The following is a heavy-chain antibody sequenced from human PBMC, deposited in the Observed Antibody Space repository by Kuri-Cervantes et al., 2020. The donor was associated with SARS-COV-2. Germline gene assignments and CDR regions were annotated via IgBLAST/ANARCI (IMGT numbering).Heavy chain of an antibody. Sequence: GESLKISCTASGFTFNTYNMKWVRQAPGKGLEWVSGIGPSNTYIYYADSVKGRFIISRDNAKNSLYLQMNSLRAEDTAVYYCAAEWSDAFDIWGQGTMVTVSS. D-gene: IGHD2-8*01. J-gene: IGHJ3*02. CDR1: GFTFNTYN. CDR2: IGPSNTYI. V-gene: IGHV3-21*06. CDR3: AAEWSDAFDI.